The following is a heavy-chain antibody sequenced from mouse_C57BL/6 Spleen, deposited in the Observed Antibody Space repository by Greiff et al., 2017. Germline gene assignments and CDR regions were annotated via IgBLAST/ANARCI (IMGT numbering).Heavy chain of an antibody. D-gene: IGHD3-3*01. Sequence: QVQLKQPGAELVKPGASVKMSCKASGYTFTSYWITWVKQRPGQGLEWIGDIYPGSGSTNYNEKFKSKATLTVDTSSSTAYMQLSSLTSEDSAVYYCAREGPRKPSGAIAYWGQGTLVTVSA. V-gene: IGHV1-55*01. CDR1: GYTFTSYW. CDR2: IYPGSGST. CDR3: AREGPRKPSGAIAY. J-gene: IGHJ3*01.